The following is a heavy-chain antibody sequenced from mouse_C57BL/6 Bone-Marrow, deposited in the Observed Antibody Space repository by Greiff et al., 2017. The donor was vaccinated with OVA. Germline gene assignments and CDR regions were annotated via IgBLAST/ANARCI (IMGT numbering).Heavy chain of an antibody. Sequence: QVQLKQPGAELVKPGASVKMSCKASGYTFTSYWITWVKQRPGQGLEWIGDIYPGSGSTNYNEKFKSKATLTVDTSSSTAYMQLSSLTSEDSAVYYCAREDYYYGSSPFAYWGQGTLVTVSA. D-gene: IGHD1-1*01. CDR3: AREDYYYGSSPFAY. J-gene: IGHJ3*01. CDR2: IYPGSGST. V-gene: IGHV1-55*01. CDR1: GYTFTSYW.